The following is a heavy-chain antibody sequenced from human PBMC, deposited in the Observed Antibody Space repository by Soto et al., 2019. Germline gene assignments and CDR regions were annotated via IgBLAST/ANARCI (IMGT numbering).Heavy chain of an antibody. CDR3: ARHAGSIAAAAP. J-gene: IGHJ5*02. CDR2: IYYSGST. D-gene: IGHD6-13*01. CDR1: GGSISSYY. V-gene: IGHV4-59*08. Sequence: SLTCTVSGGSISSYYWSWIRQPPGKGLEWIGYIYYSGSTNYNPSLKSRVTISVDTSKNQFSLKLSSVTAADTAVYYCARHAGSIAAAAPWGQGTLVTVSS.